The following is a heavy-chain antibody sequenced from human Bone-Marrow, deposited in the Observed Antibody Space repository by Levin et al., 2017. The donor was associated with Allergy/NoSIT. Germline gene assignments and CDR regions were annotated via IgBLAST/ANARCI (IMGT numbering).Heavy chain of an antibody. Sequence: SVKVSCKASGFTFTSSAVQWVRQARGQRLEWIGWIVVGSGNTNYAQKFQERVTITRDMSTSTAYMELSSLRSEDTAVYYCAAVSQWYYYYGMDVWGQGTTVTVSS. CDR1: GFTFTSSA. J-gene: IGHJ6*02. V-gene: IGHV1-58*01. D-gene: IGHD2-8*01. CDR3: AAVSQWYYYYGMDV. CDR2: IVVGSGNT.